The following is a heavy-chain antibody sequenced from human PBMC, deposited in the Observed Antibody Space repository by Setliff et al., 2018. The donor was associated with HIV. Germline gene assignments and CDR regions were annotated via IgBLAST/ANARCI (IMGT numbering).Heavy chain of an antibody. Sequence: ASVKVSCKASGYTFTTYSLHWVRQAPGQSREWMGWINVGKGDTKYSQDLQGRITITRDTTANTAYMELSSLRSDDTAVYFCARGALLAVFDFDHWGRGTQVTVSS. CDR1: GYTFTTYS. CDR2: INVGKGDT. V-gene: IGHV1-3*01. D-gene: IGHD1-26*01. CDR3: ARGALLAVFDFDH. J-gene: IGHJ4*01.